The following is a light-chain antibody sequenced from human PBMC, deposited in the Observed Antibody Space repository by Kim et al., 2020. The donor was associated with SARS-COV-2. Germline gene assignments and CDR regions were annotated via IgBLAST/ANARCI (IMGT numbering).Light chain of an antibody. CDR2: HKT. V-gene: IGLV3-19*01. J-gene: IGLJ3*02. Sequence: ALGQTVRITCHGDSLRNYYASWYQQRPGQAPVLVMYHKTNRPSGIPERFSGSSSGNTASLTITGAKAEDEADYYCNSRDSSGNYLVFGGGTQLTVL. CDR3: NSRDSSGNYLV. CDR1: SLRNYY.